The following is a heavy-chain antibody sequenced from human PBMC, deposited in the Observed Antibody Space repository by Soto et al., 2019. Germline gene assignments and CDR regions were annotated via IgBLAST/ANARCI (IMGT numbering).Heavy chain of an antibody. CDR1: GGSISSSSYY. D-gene: IGHD6-19*01. J-gene: IGHJ3*02. V-gene: IGHV4-39*01. Sequence: QLQLQESGPGLVKPSETLSLTCTVSGGSISSSSYYWGWIRQPPGKGLEWIGSIYYSGSTYYNPSLKSRVTISVDTSKNQFSLKLSSVTAADTAVYYCARHRASHVHGWAFDIWGQGTMVTVSS. CDR2: IYYSGST. CDR3: ARHRASHVHGWAFDI.